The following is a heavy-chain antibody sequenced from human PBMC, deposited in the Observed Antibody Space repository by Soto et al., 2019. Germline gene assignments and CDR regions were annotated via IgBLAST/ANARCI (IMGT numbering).Heavy chain of an antibody. J-gene: IGHJ6*02. Sequence: EVHLVESGGGLVQPGGSLKLSCAASGFNFSGSAIHWVRQAPGKGLEWVGRIRSRANNYATSSAASVKGRFKFSRDDSENTAYLQMTTLKTEDTAVYYCNRGQGAPIGDYYDHGMDVWGQGTTVTVSS. CDR1: GFNFSGSA. CDR2: IRSRANNYAT. D-gene: IGHD2-2*02. CDR3: NRGQGAPIGDYYDHGMDV. V-gene: IGHV3-73*02.